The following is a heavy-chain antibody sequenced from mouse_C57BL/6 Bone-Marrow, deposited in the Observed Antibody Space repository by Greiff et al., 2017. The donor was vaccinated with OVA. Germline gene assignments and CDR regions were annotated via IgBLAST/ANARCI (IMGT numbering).Heavy chain of an antibody. CDR1: GYTFTDYE. Sequence: VQLQQSGAELVRPGASVTLSCKASGYTFTDYEMHWVKQTPVHGLEWIGAIDPETGGTAYNQKFKGKAILTADKSSSTAYMELRSLTSEDSAVYYCTRSKPPLSHFDYWGQGTTLTVSS. J-gene: IGHJ2*01. D-gene: IGHD2-3*01. CDR3: TRSKPPLSHFDY. V-gene: IGHV1-15*01. CDR2: IDPETGGT.